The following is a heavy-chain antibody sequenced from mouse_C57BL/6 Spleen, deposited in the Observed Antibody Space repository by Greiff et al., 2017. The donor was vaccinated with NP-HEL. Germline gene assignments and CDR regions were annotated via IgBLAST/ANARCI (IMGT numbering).Heavy chain of an antibody. CDR1: GYTFTSYW. J-gene: IGHJ1*03. D-gene: IGHD1-1*01. CDR3: ARPGSRSSFDV. Sequence: QVQLQQPGAELVMPGASVKLSCKASGYTFTSYWMHWVKQRPGQGLEWIGEIDPSDSYTNYNQKFKGKSTLTVDKSSSTAYMQLSSLTSEDSAVYYCARPGSRSSFDVWGTGTTVTVSS. CDR2: IDPSDSYT. V-gene: IGHV1-69*01.